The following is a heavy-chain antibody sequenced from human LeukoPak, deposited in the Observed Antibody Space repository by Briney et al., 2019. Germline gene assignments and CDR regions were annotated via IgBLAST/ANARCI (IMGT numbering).Heavy chain of an antibody. Sequence: SVKVSCKASGGTFSSYAISWVRQAPGQGLEWMGGIIPIFGTANYAQKFQGRVTITADKSTSTAYMELSSLRSEDTAVYYCARDRPIYCSGGSCYLFDYWGKGTLVTVSS. CDR3: ARDRPIYCSGGSCYLFDY. V-gene: IGHV1-69*06. D-gene: IGHD2-15*01. CDR1: GGTFSSYA. J-gene: IGHJ4*02. CDR2: IIPIFGTA.